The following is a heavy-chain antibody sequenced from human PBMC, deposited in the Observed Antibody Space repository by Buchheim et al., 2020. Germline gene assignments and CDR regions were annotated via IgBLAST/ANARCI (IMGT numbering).Heavy chain of an antibody. Sequence: QVQLVESGGGVVQPGRSLRLSCAASGFTFSSYGMHWVRQAPGKGLEWVAVIWYDGSNKYYADSVKGRFTISRDNGKNSVYLQMNGLRDEDTAVYHCARAFCSSATCYTRYYYMDAWGKGT. D-gene: IGHD2-2*02. CDR2: IWYDGSNK. V-gene: IGHV3-33*01. CDR3: ARAFCSSATCYTRYYYMDA. J-gene: IGHJ6*03. CDR1: GFTFSSYG.